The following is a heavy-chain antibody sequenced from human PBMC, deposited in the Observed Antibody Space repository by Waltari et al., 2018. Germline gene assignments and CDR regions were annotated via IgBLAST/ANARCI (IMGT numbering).Heavy chain of an antibody. J-gene: IGHJ3*02. Sequence: QVQLQESGPGLVKPSQTLSLTCTVSGGSISSGDYYWSWIRQPPGKGLEWIGYIYYSGSTFYNQSLNSRFTISVDTSKNQFSLKLTSVTAADTAVYYCARLGYCSGGSCYSDAFDIWGQGTMVTVSS. CDR3: ARLGYCSGGSCYSDAFDI. D-gene: IGHD2-15*01. CDR2: IYYSGST. CDR1: GGSISSGDYY. V-gene: IGHV4-30-4*08.